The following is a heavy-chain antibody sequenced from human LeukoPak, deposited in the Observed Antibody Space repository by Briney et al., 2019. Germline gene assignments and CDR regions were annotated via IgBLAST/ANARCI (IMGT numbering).Heavy chain of an antibody. Sequence: GESLTISCKGSGYSFTNYWISWVRQMPGKGLEWMGRIDPSDSYTKYSPSFEGHVTISVDKSISTAFLQWSSLKASDTAMYYCARLVTTVTTDYFDYWGQGTLVTVSS. V-gene: IGHV5-10-1*01. CDR2: IDPSDSYT. D-gene: IGHD4-17*01. CDR3: ARLVTTVTTDYFDY. J-gene: IGHJ4*02. CDR1: GYSFTNYW.